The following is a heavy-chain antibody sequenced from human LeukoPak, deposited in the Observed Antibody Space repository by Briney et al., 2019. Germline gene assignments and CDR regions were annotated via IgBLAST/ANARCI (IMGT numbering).Heavy chain of an antibody. Sequence: SAKVSCKASGGTFSSYAISWVRQAPGQGLEWMGGIIPIFGTANYAQKFQGRVTITADESTSTAYMELSSLRSEDTAVYYCARGRRGLWFGETPYYFDYWGQGTLVTVSS. J-gene: IGHJ4*02. D-gene: IGHD3-10*01. CDR3: ARGRRGLWFGETPYYFDY. CDR2: IIPIFGTA. CDR1: GGTFSSYA. V-gene: IGHV1-69*01.